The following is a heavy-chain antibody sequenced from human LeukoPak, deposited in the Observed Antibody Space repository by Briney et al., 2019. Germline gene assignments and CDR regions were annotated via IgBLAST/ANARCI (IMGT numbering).Heavy chain of an antibody. D-gene: IGHD3-10*01. J-gene: IGHJ4*02. CDR3: AAIVRGVNPDY. Sequence: SETLSLTCTVSGGSISGSSYYWGWIRQPPGKGLEWIGSIFYSGSTYYNPSLESRVTISVDTSKNQFSLKLTSVTAADTALYYWAAIVRGVNPDYWGQGTLVTVSS. V-gene: IGHV4-39*01. CDR2: IFYSGST. CDR1: GGSISGSSYY.